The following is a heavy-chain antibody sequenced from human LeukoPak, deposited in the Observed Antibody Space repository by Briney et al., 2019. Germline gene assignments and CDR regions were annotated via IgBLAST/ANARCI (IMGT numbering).Heavy chain of an antibody. J-gene: IGHJ4*02. D-gene: IGHD3-22*01. CDR2: IKSKTDGGTT. V-gene: IGHV3-15*01. CDR3: TTLTYDSSGYHNPPLDY. CDR1: GFTFSNAW. Sequence: GGSLRLSCAASGFTFSNAWMSWVRQAPGKGLEWVGRIKSKTDGGTTDYAAPVKGRFTISRDDSKNTLYLQMNSLKTEDTAVYCCTTLTYDSSGYHNPPLDYWGQGTLVTVSS.